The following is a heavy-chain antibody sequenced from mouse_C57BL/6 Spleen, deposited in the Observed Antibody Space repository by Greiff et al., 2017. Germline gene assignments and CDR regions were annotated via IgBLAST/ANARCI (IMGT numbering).Heavy chain of an antibody. Sequence: VQLQQSGAELVRPGASVKLSCKASGYTFTDYYINWVKQRPGQGLEWIARIYPGSGNTYYNEKFKGKATLTAEKSSSTAYMQLSSLASEDSAVYFCARNSVRVLDYWGQGTTLTVSS. CDR3: ARNSVRVLDY. CDR2: IYPGSGNT. V-gene: IGHV1-76*01. D-gene: IGHD2-14*01. CDR1: GYTFTDYY. J-gene: IGHJ2*01.